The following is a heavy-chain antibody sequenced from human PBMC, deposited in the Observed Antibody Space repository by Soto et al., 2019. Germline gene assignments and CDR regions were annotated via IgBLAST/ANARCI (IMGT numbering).Heavy chain of an antibody. CDR1: GFTFSTYA. D-gene: IGHD1-26*01. CDR3: AVRKTGSFFDY. V-gene: IGHV3-23*01. CDR2: ISASGGGT. J-gene: IGHJ4*02. Sequence: EVQLLESGGGLVQPGGSLRLSCAASGFTFSTYAMSWVRQAPGKGLEWVSGISASGGGTYYADSVKGRFTISRDNSKNPLYLLMNSLRAEDTAIYYCAVRKTGSFFDYWGQGTLLAVSS.